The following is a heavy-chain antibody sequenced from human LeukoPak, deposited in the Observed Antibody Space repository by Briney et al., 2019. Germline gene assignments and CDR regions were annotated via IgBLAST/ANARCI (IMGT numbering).Heavy chain of an antibody. D-gene: IGHD3-10*01. J-gene: IGHJ3*02. CDR1: EFTFRSYG. V-gene: IGHV3-33*01. Sequence: GRSLRLFCAASEFTFRSYGMHWVRQAPGKGLVGVGVLWWCGSNKYITDSVNSRFTIPRDNSKNTLYRQMNSLRAEDTAVYYCARDIRGGSFLRFGDPRDVFDIWGQGTMVTVSS. CDR3: ARDIRGGSFLRFGDPRDVFDI. CDR2: LWWCGSNK.